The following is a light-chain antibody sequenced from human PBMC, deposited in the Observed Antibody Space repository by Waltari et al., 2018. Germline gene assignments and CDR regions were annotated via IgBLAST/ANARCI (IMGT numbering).Light chain of an antibody. CDR1: SGNVGGYDY. CDR2: DVT. CDR3: YSYAGGYTFV. Sequence: QSALTQPRSVSGSPGQSVTISCTGTSGNVGGYDYVSWYQQHPGKAPTLMIYDVTKRPPGVPDRFSGSKSGITAFLTISGLQAEDEADYHCYSYAGGYTFVFGPGTKLAVL. J-gene: IGLJ2*01. V-gene: IGLV2-11*01.